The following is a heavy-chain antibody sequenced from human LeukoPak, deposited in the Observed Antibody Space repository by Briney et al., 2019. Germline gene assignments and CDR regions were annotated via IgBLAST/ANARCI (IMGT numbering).Heavy chain of an antibody. J-gene: IGHJ4*02. CDR1: GFTFSSYG. CDR3: ARETIRGSYHFDY. Sequence: GGSLRLSCAASGFTFSSYGMHWVRQAPGKGLEWVSYISSSGSTIYYADSVKGRFTISRDNAKNSLYLQMNSLRAEDTAVYYCARETIRGSYHFDYWGQGTLVTVSS. D-gene: IGHD1-26*01. V-gene: IGHV3-48*04. CDR2: ISSSGSTI.